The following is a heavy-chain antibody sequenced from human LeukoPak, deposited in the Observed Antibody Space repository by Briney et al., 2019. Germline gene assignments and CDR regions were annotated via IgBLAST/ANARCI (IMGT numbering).Heavy chain of an antibody. CDR2: IYYSGST. CDR3: ATVTPTYYYDSSNYYGMDV. Sequence: PSETLSLTCTVSGGSISSGGYYWSWIRQHPGKGLEWIGYIYYSGSTYYNPSLKSRVTISADTSKNQFSLKLSSVTAADTAVYYCATVTPTYYYDSSNYYGMDVWGQGTTVTVSS. D-gene: IGHD3-22*01. J-gene: IGHJ6*02. V-gene: IGHV4-31*03. CDR1: GGSISSGGYY.